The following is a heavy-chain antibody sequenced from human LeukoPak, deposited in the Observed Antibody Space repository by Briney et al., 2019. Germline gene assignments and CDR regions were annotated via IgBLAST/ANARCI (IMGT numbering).Heavy chain of an antibody. J-gene: IGHJ3*02. Sequence: GGSLRLSCAASGFTFSSYGIPWVRQAPGKGLEWVAVISYDGSNKYYADSVKGRFTISRDNSKNTLYLQMNSLRAEDTAVYYCAKGSGSYSMEGAFDIWGQGTMVTVSS. V-gene: IGHV3-30*18. CDR2: ISYDGSNK. CDR1: GFTFSSYG. CDR3: AKGSGSYSMEGAFDI. D-gene: IGHD1-26*01.